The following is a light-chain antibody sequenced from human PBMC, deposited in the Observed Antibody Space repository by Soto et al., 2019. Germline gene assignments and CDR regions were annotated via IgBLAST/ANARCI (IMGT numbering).Light chain of an antibody. J-gene: IGLJ3*02. CDR1: SSNIGNNY. CDR3: GTWDSSLSAWL. Sequence: QSVLTQPPSVSAAPGQKVTISCSGRSSNIGNNYVSWYQQLPGTAPKLLIYENSKRPSGIPDRFSGSTSGTSATLGITGRQTGDEADYYCGTWDSSLSAWLFGGGTKLTVL. V-gene: IGLV1-51*02. CDR2: ENS.